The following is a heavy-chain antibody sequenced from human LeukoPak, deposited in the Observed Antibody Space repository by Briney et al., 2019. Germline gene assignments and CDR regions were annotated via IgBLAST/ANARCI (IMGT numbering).Heavy chain of an antibody. CDR3: AREWGLSPFDY. CDR1: GFTFSTYE. V-gene: IGHV3-48*03. J-gene: IGHJ4*02. Sequence: GGSLRLSCAASGFTFSTYEMNWVRQAPGKGLEWVSYISSSGSTIYYADSVKGRFTISRDNAKNSLYLQMNSLRAEDTAVHYCAREWGLSPFDYWGQGTLVTVSS. D-gene: IGHD3-16*01. CDR2: ISSSGSTI.